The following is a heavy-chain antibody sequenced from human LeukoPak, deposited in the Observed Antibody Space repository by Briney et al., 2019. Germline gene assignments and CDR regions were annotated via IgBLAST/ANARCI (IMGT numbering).Heavy chain of an antibody. CDR3: AKVGSLVRGVFGAFDI. V-gene: IGHV3-23*01. D-gene: IGHD3-10*01. CDR2: ISNSGGNT. J-gene: IGHJ3*02. Sequence: GGSLRLSCAASGFTFSNHFMSWVRQAPGKGLEWVSGISNSGGNTAYADSVKGRFTIFRDTSKNMLYLQMSSLRAEDTAIYYCAKVGSLVRGVFGAFDIWGPGTMVTVSS. CDR1: GFTFSNHF.